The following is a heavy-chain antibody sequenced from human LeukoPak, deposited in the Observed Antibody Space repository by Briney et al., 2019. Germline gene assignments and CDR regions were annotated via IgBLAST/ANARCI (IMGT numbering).Heavy chain of an antibody. D-gene: IGHD6-19*01. CDR1: GGSISSGGYY. Sequence: PSQTLSLTCTVSGGSISSGGYYWSWIRQHPGKGLEWIGYIYYSGSTYYNPSLKSRVTISVDTSKNQFSLKLSSVTAADTAVYYCARPTLHSSGWYYWGQGTLVTVSS. J-gene: IGHJ4*02. V-gene: IGHV4-31*03. CDR3: ARPTLHSSGWYY. CDR2: IYYSGST.